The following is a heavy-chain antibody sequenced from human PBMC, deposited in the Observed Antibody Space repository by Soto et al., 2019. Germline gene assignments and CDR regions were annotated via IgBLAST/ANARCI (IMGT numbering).Heavy chain of an antibody. Sequence: EVQLVESGGGLVQPGGSLRLSCAASGFTFTSYWMSWVRQPPGKGLEWVAHIQQGGSEKNYVDSAKGRFTISRDNAKNSVYLQMNSLRVEDTAVYYCARAQRTYLSWGPGTLVTVSS. J-gene: IGHJ5*02. CDR3: ARAQRTYLS. CDR1: GFTFTSYW. V-gene: IGHV3-7*01. D-gene: IGHD2-2*01. CDR2: IQQGGSEK.